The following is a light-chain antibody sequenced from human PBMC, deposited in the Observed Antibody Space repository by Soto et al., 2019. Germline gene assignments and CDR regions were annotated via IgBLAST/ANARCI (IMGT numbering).Light chain of an antibody. CDR1: QSISSY. V-gene: IGKV1-5*03. Sequence: DIQMTQSPSTLSASVGDRVTITCRASQSISSYLAWYQQKPGKAPNLLIYKASSLESGVPSRFSGSGSGTELTLTISSLQPDDFATFYCQQYNTYPYTFGQGTKLEIE. CDR3: QQYNTYPYT. CDR2: KAS. J-gene: IGKJ2*01.